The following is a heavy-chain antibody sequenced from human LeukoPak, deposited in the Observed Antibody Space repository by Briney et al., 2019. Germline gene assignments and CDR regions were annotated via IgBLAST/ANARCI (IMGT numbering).Heavy chain of an antibody. J-gene: IGHJ3*02. Sequence: GGSLRLSCAASGSTFSSYWMHWVRQAPGKGLVWVSRINSDGSSTSYADSVKGRFTISRDNAKNTLYLQMNSLRAEDTAVYYCARDRGYDYVWGSYRYTGAFDIWGQGTMVTVSS. CDR2: INSDGSST. V-gene: IGHV3-74*01. D-gene: IGHD3-16*02. CDR3: ARDRGYDYVWGSYRYTGAFDI. CDR1: GSTFSSYW.